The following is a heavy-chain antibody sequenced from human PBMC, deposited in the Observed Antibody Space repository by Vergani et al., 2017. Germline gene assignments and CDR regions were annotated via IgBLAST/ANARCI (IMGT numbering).Heavy chain of an antibody. Sequence: QLQLHKSGPGLVKPSETLSLKCSVSGASIDSFYWSWLRQFPGKGLEWIGYVFRYGNVNYNPSFNFRAAIDTSNTQLSLRLSSVTAADTAVYYCARDFGGEWYFDLWGRGTFVTVSS. CDR1: GASIDSFY. V-gene: IGHV4-59*01. CDR3: ARDFGGEWYFDL. J-gene: IGHJ2*01. CDR2: VFRYGNV. D-gene: IGHD2-15*01.